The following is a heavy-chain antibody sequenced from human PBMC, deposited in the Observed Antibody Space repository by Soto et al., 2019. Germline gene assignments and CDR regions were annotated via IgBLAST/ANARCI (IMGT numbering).Heavy chain of an antibody. CDR3: ARDISGYYLGQRREYYFDY. CDR2: IIPIFGTA. D-gene: IGHD3-22*01. CDR1: GGTFSSYA. Sequence: SVKVSCKASGGTFSSYAISWVRQAPGQGLEWMGGIIPIFGTANYAQKFQGRVTITADESTSTAYMELSSLRSEDTAVYYCARDISGYYLGQRREYYFDYWGQGTLVTVSS. V-gene: IGHV1-69*13. J-gene: IGHJ4*02.